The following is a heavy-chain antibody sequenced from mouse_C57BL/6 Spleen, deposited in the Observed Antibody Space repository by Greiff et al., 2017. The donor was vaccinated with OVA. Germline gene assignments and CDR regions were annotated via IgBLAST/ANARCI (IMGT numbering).Heavy chain of an antibody. J-gene: IGHJ3*01. V-gene: IGHV1-63*01. CDR1: GYTFTNYW. CDR3: ARGDYYGSSPFAY. Sequence: LVRPGTSVKMSCKASGYTFTNYWIGWAKQRPGHGLEWIGDIYPGGGYTNYNEKFKGKATLTADKSSSTAYMQFSSLTSEDSAIYYCARGDYYGSSPFAYWGQGTLVTVSA. CDR2: IYPGGGYT. D-gene: IGHD1-1*01.